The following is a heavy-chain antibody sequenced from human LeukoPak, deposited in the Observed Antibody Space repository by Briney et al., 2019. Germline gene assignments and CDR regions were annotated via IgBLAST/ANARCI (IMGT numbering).Heavy chain of an antibody. D-gene: IGHD6-19*01. CDR1: GGTFISYA. CDR2: IIPIFGTA. V-gene: IGHV1-69*13. J-gene: IGHJ5*02. Sequence: SVKVSCKASGGTFISYAISWVRQAPGQGLEWMGGIIPIFGTANYAQKFQGRVTITADEYTRKDYMEMSRLRYEERAVYSCERDSIAVAGTGWFDPWGQGTLVTVSS. CDR3: ERDSIAVAGTGWFDP.